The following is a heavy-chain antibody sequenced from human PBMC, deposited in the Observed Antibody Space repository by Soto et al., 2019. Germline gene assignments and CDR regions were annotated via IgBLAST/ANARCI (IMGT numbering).Heavy chain of an antibody. V-gene: IGHV3-23*03. CDR2: ILSDYTT. Sequence: GGSLRLSCATSGFTFRDYTMSWVRQAPGKPLECISVILSDYTTYYAGSVRGRFTISRDTSKNTLYLEMNNLRAEDTAIYYCTRRVNGYFGYRGPPAPVTGSS. CDR1: GFTFRDYT. D-gene: IGHD2-2*01. J-gene: IGHJ4*02. CDR3: TRRVNGYFGY.